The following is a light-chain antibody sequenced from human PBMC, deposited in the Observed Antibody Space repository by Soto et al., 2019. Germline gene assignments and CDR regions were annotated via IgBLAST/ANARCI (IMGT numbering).Light chain of an antibody. CDR3: SSYTSSSTRV. V-gene: IGLV2-14*01. CDR2: EVS. Sequence: QSALTQPASVSGSPGQSITISCTGTSSDVGGYNYVSWYQQHPGKAPKLMIYEVSNRPSGVSNRFSGSKSGNTASLTISGXQAEXEXXXYCSSYTSSSTRVFGGGTKVTVL. J-gene: IGLJ3*02. CDR1: SSDVGGYNY.